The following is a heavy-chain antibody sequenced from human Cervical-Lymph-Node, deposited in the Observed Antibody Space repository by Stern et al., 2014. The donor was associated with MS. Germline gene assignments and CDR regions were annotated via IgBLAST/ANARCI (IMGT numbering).Heavy chain of an antibody. Sequence: VQLEESGAEVRKPGASVKVSCKASGYTLTRYYMHWVRQAPGQGLEWMGIINPSGGSASYAPKFQDRVTMTRDTSTSTVYMELSSLRSEDTAVYYCAGGHTFDFWGQGTLVTVSS. CDR3: AGGHTFDF. V-gene: IGHV1-46*01. J-gene: IGHJ4*02. CDR2: INPSGGSA. CDR1: GYTLTRYY.